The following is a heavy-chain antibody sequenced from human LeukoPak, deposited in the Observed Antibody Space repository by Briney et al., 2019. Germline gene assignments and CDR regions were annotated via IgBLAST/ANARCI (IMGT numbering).Heavy chain of an antibody. V-gene: IGHV3-11*04. D-gene: IGHD6-13*01. CDR2: ISSSGSML. CDR3: ARRPYSSSWYYFDY. Sequence: TGGSLRLSCAASGFTFSDYYMSWVRQAPGKGLEWVSYISSSGSMLHCADSVKGRFTISRDNAKNSLYLQMSSLRVEDTAVYYCARRPYSSSWYYFDYWGQGTLVTVSS. J-gene: IGHJ4*02. CDR1: GFTFSDYY.